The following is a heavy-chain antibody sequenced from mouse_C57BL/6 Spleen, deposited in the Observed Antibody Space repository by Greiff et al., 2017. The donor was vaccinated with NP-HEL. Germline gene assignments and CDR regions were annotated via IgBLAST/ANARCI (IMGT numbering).Heavy chain of an antibody. CDR1: GYTFTSYW. D-gene: IGHD3-2*02. Sequence: QVQLQQPGAELVKPGASVKVSCKASGYTFTSYWMHWVKQRPGQGLEWIGRIHPSDSDTNYNQKFKGKATLTVDKSYSTAYMQLRRLSSEDSAVDYGAIEGRNSSGYVNWGQGTTRTVSS. CDR3: AIEGRNSSGYVN. J-gene: IGHJ2*01. V-gene: IGHV1-74*01. CDR2: IHPSDSDT.